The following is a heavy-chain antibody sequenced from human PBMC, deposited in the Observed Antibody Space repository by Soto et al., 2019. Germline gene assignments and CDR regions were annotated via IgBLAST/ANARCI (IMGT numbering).Heavy chain of an antibody. CDR1: GFSFSNYG. CDR3: ARDGDANTGFGKDY. V-gene: IGHV3-33*01. CDR2: IWHDGSNK. D-gene: IGHD3-16*01. J-gene: IGHJ4*02. Sequence: QVQLVESGGGVVQPGRSLRLSCAASGFSFSNYGMHWVRQAPGKGLDWVALIWHDGSNKYYAESVKGRFTISRDNSKDMVYLQMNSLRAEDTAMYYCARDGDANTGFGKDYWGQGTLVTVAS.